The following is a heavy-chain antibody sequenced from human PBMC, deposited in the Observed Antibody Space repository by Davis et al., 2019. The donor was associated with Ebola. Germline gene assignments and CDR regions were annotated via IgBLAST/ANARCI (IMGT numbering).Heavy chain of an antibody. CDR1: GYTFTGYY. Sequence: SVPVSCMASGYTFTGYYMHWVRQPPGQGLEWMGWINPDSGGTKYAERFQGRVTMARDTSISTVYMDLTSLRSDDTAVYYCARARRETTGGTYTSGDYWGQGTLVTVSS. CDR3: ARARRETTGGTYTSGDY. V-gene: IGHV1-2*02. J-gene: IGHJ4*02. D-gene: IGHD1-14*01. CDR2: INPDSGGT.